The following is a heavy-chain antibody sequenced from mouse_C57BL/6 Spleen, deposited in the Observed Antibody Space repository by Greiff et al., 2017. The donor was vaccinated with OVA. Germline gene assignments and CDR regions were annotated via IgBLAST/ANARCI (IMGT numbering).Heavy chain of an antibody. Sequence: QVQLQQSGPELVKPGASVKISCKASGYAFSSSWMNWVKPRPGKGLEWIGRIYPGDGDTNYNGKFKGKATLTADKSSSTAYMQLSSLTSEDSAVYFCARCRDYYAMDYWGQGTSVTVSS. CDR2: IYPGDGDT. CDR3: ARCRDYYAMDY. V-gene: IGHV1-82*01. CDR1: GYAFSSSW. J-gene: IGHJ4*01.